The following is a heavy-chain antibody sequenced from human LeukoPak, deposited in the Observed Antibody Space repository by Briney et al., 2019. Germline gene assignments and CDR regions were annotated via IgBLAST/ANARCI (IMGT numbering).Heavy chain of an antibody. CDR3: AREDRDGYNWGY. CDR1: GFTFSDYY. D-gene: IGHD5-24*01. J-gene: IGHJ4*02. Sequence: GGSLRLSCAASGFTFSDYYMSWVRQAPGKGLEWVSYISSSGSTTYYADSVKGRFTISRDNAKNSLYLQMNSLRAEDTAMYYCAREDRDGYNWGYWGQGTLVTVSS. CDR2: ISSSGSTT. V-gene: IGHV3-11*01.